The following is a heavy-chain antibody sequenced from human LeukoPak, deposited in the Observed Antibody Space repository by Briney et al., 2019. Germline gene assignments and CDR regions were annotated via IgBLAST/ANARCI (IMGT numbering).Heavy chain of an antibody. CDR3: ARVVRDTAMVTFDY. Sequence: ASVKVSCKASGYTFTGYYMHWVRQAPGQGLEWMGRIIPILGIANYAQKFQGRVTITADKSTSTAYMELSSLRSEDTAVYYCARVVRDTAMVTFDYWGQGTLVTVSS. D-gene: IGHD5-18*01. J-gene: IGHJ4*02. CDR2: IIPILGIA. CDR1: GYTFTGYY. V-gene: IGHV1-69*04.